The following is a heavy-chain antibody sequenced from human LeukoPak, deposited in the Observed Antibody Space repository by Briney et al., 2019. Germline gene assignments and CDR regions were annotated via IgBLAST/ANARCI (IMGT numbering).Heavy chain of an antibody. J-gene: IGHJ4*02. CDR2: ISYSGST. Sequence: GSLRLSCAASGFTFSSYWMSWVRQPPGKGLEYIGSISYSGSTYYNPSLKSRVTISVDTSKNQFSLRLSSVTAADTAIYYCARPYLPTVWGQGTLVTVSS. D-gene: IGHD4-11*01. CDR1: GFTFSSYW. V-gene: IGHV4-39*01. CDR3: ARPYLPTV.